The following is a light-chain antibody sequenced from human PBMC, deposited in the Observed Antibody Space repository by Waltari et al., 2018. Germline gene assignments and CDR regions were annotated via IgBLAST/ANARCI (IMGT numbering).Light chain of an antibody. V-gene: IGKV1-33*01. Sequence: DIQVTQSPSSLSASVGDSVTITCQASQESSKFLNWYQQKPWKAPKLLIYNASKLKTGVPSRFSGSGSGTEFTLTISNLQPEDIATYYCLQYNNLPLTFGPGTKVDI. CDR1: QESSKF. J-gene: IGKJ3*01. CDR3: LQYNNLPLT. CDR2: NAS.